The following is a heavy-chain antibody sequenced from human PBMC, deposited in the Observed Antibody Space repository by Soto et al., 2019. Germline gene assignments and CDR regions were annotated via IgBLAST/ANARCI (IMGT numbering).Heavy chain of an antibody. CDR3: ARVGQGRYYFDY. V-gene: IGHV3-74*01. CDR1: GFAFSSYW. CDR2: INGDGSTT. Sequence: EVHLVESGGGSVQPGGSLKLSCAGSGFAFSSYWIHWVRQVPGKGLVWVSRINGDGSTTSYADSVRGRFTISRDNAKDTLYLQMNSLRAEDTALYCCARVGQGRYYFDYWGQGTLVTVSS. J-gene: IGHJ4*02.